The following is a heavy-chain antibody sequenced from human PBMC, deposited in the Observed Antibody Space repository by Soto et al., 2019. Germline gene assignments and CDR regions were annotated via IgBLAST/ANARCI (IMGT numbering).Heavy chain of an antibody. CDR2: IDPNGGRT. V-gene: IGHV1-46*01. CDR1: GYTFTSTY. J-gene: IGHJ5*02. CDR3: ARDQSYIDLYWWLDT. D-gene: IGHD2-15*01. Sequence: QVHLVQSGAEVKKPGASVKVSCKASGYTFTSTYMHWVRQAPGQGLEWMGVIDPNGGRTIYAEKFQGRLALTRDTSTTTDYMQLRSLRPEDTVMYFCARDQSYIDLYWWLDTWGQGTLVTVSS.